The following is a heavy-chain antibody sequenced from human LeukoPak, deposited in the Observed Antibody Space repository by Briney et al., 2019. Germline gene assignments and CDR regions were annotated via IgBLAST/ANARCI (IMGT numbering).Heavy chain of an antibody. Sequence: SETLSLTCTVSGGSIRTNLSYCVWIRQSPGKGLEWVGSMFYSGNTFYNPSLKSRVTISADASKNQFSLQLSSVTAADTAVYYCARHTLVTAISTYNWFDPWGQGILVTVSS. CDR1: GGSIRTNLSY. CDR3: ARHTLVTAISTYNWFDP. D-gene: IGHD2-21*02. CDR2: MFYSGNT. J-gene: IGHJ5*02. V-gene: IGHV4-39*01.